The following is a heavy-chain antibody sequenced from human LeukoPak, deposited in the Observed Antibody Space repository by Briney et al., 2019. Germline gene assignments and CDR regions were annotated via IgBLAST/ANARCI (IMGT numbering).Heavy chain of an antibody. V-gene: IGHV3-21*04. D-gene: IGHD6-13*01. Sequence: KAGGSLRLSCAASGFTFSSYRMNWVRQAPGKGLEWVSSISSSSSYIYYADSVKSRFTISRDNAKNSLYLQMNSLRAEDTALYYCARDSSRPFAGTYYYMDVWGKGTTVTVSS. CDR2: ISSSSSYI. CDR1: GFTFSSYR. CDR3: ARDSSRPFAGTYYYMDV. J-gene: IGHJ6*03.